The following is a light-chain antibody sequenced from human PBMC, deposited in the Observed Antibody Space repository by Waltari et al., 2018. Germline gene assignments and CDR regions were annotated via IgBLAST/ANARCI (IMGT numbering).Light chain of an antibody. J-gene: IGKJ2*01. CDR1: QSLLHRDGKTY. CDR2: EII. Sequence: EIVMTQTPLSLPVTPGQPASISCKSSQSLLHRDGKTYLYGFLQKPGQSPKLLMYEIIYRCHGVPDRFSGSGSGTDFTLKISRMEADDVGIYYCMQSLEYPYTFGQGTKLEIK. V-gene: IGKV2D-29*02. CDR3: MQSLEYPYT.